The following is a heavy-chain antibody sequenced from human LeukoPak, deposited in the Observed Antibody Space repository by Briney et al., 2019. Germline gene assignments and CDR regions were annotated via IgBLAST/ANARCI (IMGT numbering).Heavy chain of an antibody. CDR2: IYYSGST. CDR1: GGSISSGDYY. V-gene: IGHV4-61*08. CDR3: ARDGNYGRYYYYGMDV. D-gene: IGHD3-16*01. Sequence: SQTLSLTCTVSGGSISSGDYYWSWIRQPPGKGLEWIGYIYYSGSTNYNPSLKSRVTISVDTSKNQFSLKLSSVTAADTAVYYCARDGNYGRYYYYGMDVWGQGTTVTVSS. J-gene: IGHJ6*02.